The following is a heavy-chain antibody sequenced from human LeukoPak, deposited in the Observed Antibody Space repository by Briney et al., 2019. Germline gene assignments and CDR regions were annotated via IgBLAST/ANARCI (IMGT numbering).Heavy chain of an antibody. Sequence: ASVKVSCKASGYTFTGYYMHWVRQAPGQGLEWMGWINPNSGGTNYAQKFQGRVTMTRDTSISTAYMELSRLRSDDTAVYYCASSYAFVITFGGVIPPDYWGQGTLVTVSS. CDR2: INPNSGGT. V-gene: IGHV1-2*02. CDR3: ASSYAFVITFGGVIPPDY. CDR1: GYTFTGYY. D-gene: IGHD3-16*02. J-gene: IGHJ4*02.